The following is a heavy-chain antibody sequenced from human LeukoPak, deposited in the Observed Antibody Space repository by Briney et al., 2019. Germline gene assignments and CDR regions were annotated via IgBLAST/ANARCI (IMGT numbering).Heavy chain of an antibody. D-gene: IGHD1-26*01. J-gene: IGHJ4*02. Sequence: GGSLRLSCAASGFTVRSSYMSWFRQAPGKGLEWVSVIYSGGSTYYADSVKGRFTISRDNSKNTLYLQMNSLRAEDTAVYYCAVSGSPNGNIDYWGQGTLVTVSS. CDR2: IYSGGST. CDR3: AVSGSPNGNIDY. V-gene: IGHV3-53*01. CDR1: GFTVRSSY.